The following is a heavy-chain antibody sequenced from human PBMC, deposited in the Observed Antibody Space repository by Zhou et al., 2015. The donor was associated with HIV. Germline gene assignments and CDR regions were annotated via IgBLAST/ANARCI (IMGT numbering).Heavy chain of an antibody. CDR2: ISYDGSNK. CDR1: GFAFSSYG. Sequence: QVQLVESGGGVVQPGRSLRLSCAASGFAFSSYGMHWVRQAPGKGLEWVAVISYDGSNKYYADSVKGRFTISRDNSKNTLYLQMSSLRPEDTAVYYCASLVVTTTQIVDYWGQGTLVTVSS. CDR3: ASLVVTTTQIVDY. J-gene: IGHJ4*02. D-gene: IGHD2-21*02. V-gene: IGHV3-30-3*01.